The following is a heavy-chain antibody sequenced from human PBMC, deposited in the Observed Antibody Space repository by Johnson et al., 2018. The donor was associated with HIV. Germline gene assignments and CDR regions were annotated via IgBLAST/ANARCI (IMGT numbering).Heavy chain of an antibody. CDR1: GFPFRNAW. V-gene: IGHV3-33*08. J-gene: IGHJ3*02. CDR3: ATSTASDALDI. CDR2: ICYDGANK. Sequence: QVQLVESGGSVVRPGGSLRLSCAASGFPFRNAWMSWFRQAPGKGLEWVALICYDGANKYYADPCKGRFTISGDNSKNTRYLQMNSLRAEDTAVYYCATSTASDALDIWGQGTMVTVSS. D-gene: IGHD1-1*01.